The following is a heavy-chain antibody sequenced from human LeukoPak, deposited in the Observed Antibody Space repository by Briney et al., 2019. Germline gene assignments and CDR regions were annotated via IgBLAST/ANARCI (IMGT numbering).Heavy chain of an antibody. Sequence: GASVKVSCKASGYTFTGYYMHWVRQAPGQGLEWMGIINPSGGSTSYAQKFQGRVTMTRNTSISTAYMELSSLRSEDTAVYYCARYNSIGGSYEDYWGQGTLVTVSS. V-gene: IGHV1-46*01. CDR3: ARYNSIGGSYEDY. CDR2: INPSGGST. CDR1: GYTFTGYY. J-gene: IGHJ4*02. D-gene: IGHD1-26*01.